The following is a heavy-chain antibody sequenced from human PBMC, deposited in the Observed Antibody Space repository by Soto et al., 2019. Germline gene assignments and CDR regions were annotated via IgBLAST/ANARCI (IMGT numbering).Heavy chain of an antibody. J-gene: IGHJ4*02. Sequence: EVQLVESGGGLVQPGGSLRLSCAASGFTFRDHDMHWVRQVPGKSLDWVAVIGSAGDTFYSGSVKGRFTISRENAKNSMLLQMNGLRAGDTAVYFCARGEYSGGGSLFDYWGQGTLVTVSS. CDR1: GFTFRDHD. CDR3: ARGEYSGGGSLFDY. CDR2: IGSAGDT. D-gene: IGHD1-26*01. V-gene: IGHV3-13*01.